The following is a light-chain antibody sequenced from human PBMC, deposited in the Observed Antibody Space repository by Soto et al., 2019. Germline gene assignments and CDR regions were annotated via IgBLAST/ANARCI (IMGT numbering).Light chain of an antibody. Sequence: QSVLTQPPSVSAAPGQKVTISCSGSSSNIGNNFVAWYQQVPGTAPKLLIYDNNKRPSGIPDRFSGSQSGTSATLGITGLQTGDEADYYCGTWDSSLSEWMFGGGTKLTVL. V-gene: IGLV1-51*01. CDR3: GTWDSSLSEWM. CDR1: SSNIGNNF. J-gene: IGLJ3*02. CDR2: DNN.